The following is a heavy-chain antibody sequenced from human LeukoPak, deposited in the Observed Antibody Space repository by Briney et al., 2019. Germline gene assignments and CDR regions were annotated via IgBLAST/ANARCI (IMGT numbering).Heavy chain of an antibody. D-gene: IGHD2-15*01. J-gene: IGHJ3*02. CDR1: GGSISSGSYY. Sequence: PSQTLSLTCTVSGGSISSGSYYWSWIRQPAGKGLEWIGRIYTSGSTNYNPSLKSRVTISVDTSKNQFSLKLSSVTAADTAVYYCARSSDVVVVAATPDAFDIWGQGTMVTVSS. V-gene: IGHV4-61*02. CDR3: ARSSDVVVVAATPDAFDI. CDR2: IYTSGST.